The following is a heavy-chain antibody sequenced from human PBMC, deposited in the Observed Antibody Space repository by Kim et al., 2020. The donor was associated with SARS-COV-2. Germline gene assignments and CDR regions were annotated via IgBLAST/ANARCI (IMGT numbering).Heavy chain of an antibody. Sequence: GGSLRLSCAASGFTFSSYAMSWVRQAPGKGLEWVSAISGRCGSTYYADSVKGRFTISRDNSKNTLYLQMNSLRAEDTAVYYCAKGVGERYYDFWSGNMYFDYWGQGTLVTVSS. CDR2: ISGRCGST. J-gene: IGHJ4*02. V-gene: IGHV3-23*01. D-gene: IGHD3-3*01. CDR3: AKGVGERYYDFWSGNMYFDY. CDR1: GFTFSSYA.